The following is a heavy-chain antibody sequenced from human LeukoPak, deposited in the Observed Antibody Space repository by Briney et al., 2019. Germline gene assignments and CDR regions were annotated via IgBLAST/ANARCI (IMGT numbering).Heavy chain of an antibody. D-gene: IGHD3-10*01. Sequence: GGSPRLSRAASGFTFSSYWMHWVRQAPGKGPVWVSRIKNDGSMTNYADSVQGRFTISRDNAKDTLYLQMNSLRADDTAVYYCAFYGSGVYWGQGALVTVSS. CDR1: GFTFSSYW. V-gene: IGHV3-74*01. J-gene: IGHJ4*02. CDR3: AFYGSGVY. CDR2: IKNDGSMT.